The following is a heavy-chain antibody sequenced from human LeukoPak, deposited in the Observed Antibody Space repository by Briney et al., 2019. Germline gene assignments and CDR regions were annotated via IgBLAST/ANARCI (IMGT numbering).Heavy chain of an antibody. CDR3: AREGIAVAGTLDY. Sequence: GGSLRLSCVASGFTFSSYEMNWVRQAPGKGLEWVSYISSSGSTIYYADSVKGRFTISRDNAKNSLYLQMNSLRAEDTAVYYCAREGIAVAGTLDYWGQGTLVTVSS. CDR2: ISSSGSTI. V-gene: IGHV3-48*03. CDR1: GFTFSSYE. D-gene: IGHD6-19*01. J-gene: IGHJ4*02.